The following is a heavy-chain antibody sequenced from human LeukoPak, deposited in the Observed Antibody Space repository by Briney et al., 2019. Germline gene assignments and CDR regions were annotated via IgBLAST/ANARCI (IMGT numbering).Heavy chain of an antibody. CDR1: GYTFTGYY. J-gene: IGHJ5*02. CDR2: INPNSGGT. CDR3: ARETAAAGTPGVNWFDP. V-gene: IGHV1-2*04. D-gene: IGHD6-13*01. Sequence: ASVNVSCKASGYTFTGYYMHWVRQAPGQGLEWMGWINPNSGGTNYAQKFQGWVTMTRDTSISTAYMELSRLRSDDTAVYYCARETAAAGTPGVNWFDPWGQGTLVTVSS.